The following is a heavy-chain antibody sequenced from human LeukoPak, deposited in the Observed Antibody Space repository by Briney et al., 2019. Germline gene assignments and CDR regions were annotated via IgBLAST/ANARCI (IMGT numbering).Heavy chain of an antibody. CDR2: IFYRRST. V-gene: IGHV4-39*07. Sequence: SETVSLTCTVSSGSISTMNYYWDWVRQPPGKALEWIWNIFYRRSTYYSPSLKSRVTISPDTSRKQFSLKLHSVTAANTAVYYCARGRGRTAMDKMTTVNWFDRWGQGTLVTVCS. J-gene: IGHJ5*02. D-gene: IGHD5-18*01. CDR1: SGSISTMNYY. CDR3: ARGRGRTAMDKMTTVNWFDR.